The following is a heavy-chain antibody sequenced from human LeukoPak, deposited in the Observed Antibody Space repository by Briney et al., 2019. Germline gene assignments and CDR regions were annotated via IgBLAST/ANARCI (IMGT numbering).Heavy chain of an antibody. Sequence: GGSLRLSCAASGFTCSSYAMSGVRQAPGKGLEGVSGISGSDGSTYYADSVKGRFTISRDSSKNTLFLQMNGLRAEDTAAYYCARGDSSDYQVNDYWGQGTLVTVSS. J-gene: IGHJ4*02. CDR2: ISGSDGST. V-gene: IGHV3-23*01. CDR3: ARGDSSDYQVNDY. D-gene: IGHD3-22*01. CDR1: GFTCSSYA.